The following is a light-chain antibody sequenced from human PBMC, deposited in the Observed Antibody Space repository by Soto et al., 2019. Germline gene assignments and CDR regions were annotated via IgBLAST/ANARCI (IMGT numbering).Light chain of an antibody. CDR3: QQYHVFSWT. CDR1: QTIITW. Sequence: DIQLTQSPSTLSASVGDRVTITCRASQTIITWLAWYQQKPGKAPKLLISKASSLESGVPSRFSGSGSGTEFTLTINSLQPDDSATSYCQQYHVFSWTFGQGTKVEVE. J-gene: IGKJ1*01. V-gene: IGKV1-5*03. CDR2: KAS.